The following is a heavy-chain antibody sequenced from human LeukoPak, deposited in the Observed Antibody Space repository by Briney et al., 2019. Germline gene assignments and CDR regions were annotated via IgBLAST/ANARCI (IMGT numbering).Heavy chain of an antibody. V-gene: IGHV1-18*01. J-gene: IGHJ4*02. CDR1: GYAFISYV. D-gene: IGHD3-10*02. CDR3: ARGRIVPGLAITIPPFDY. CDR2: ISAYSGNT. Sequence: ASVKVSCKASGYAFISYVISWVRQAHGQGLEWMGWISAYSGNTNYAQKFQGGVTMTTDTSTSTAYMELRSLRSDDTAVYYCARGRIVPGLAITIPPFDYWGQGTLVTVSS.